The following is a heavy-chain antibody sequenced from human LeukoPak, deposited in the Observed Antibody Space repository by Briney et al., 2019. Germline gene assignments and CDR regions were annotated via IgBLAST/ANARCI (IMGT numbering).Heavy chain of an antibody. CDR3: ARNPLGVARDAFDI. CDR2: IIPIFGTA. V-gene: IGHV1-69*13. J-gene: IGHJ3*02. Sequence: SVXXSXKXXXXTXSXXAIXWVRQAPGQGLEWMGGIIPIFGTANSAQKFQGRVTITADESTSTAYMELSSLRSEDTAVYYCARNPLGVARDAFDIWGQGTMVTVSS. D-gene: IGHD1-14*01. CDR1: XXTXSXXA.